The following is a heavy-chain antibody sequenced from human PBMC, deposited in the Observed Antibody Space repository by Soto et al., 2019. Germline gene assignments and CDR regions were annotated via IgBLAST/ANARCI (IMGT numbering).Heavy chain of an antibody. D-gene: IGHD3-3*01. J-gene: IGHJ3*02. CDR2: IYYSGST. V-gene: IGHV4-31*03. CDR3: ARGDTSFGVVIPYWGAIDI. CDR1: GGSISSGGYY. Sequence: PSETLSLTCTVSGGSISSGGYYWSWIRQHPGKGLEWIGYIYYSGSTYYNPSLKSRVTISVDTSKNQFSLKLSSVTAADTAVYYCARGDTSFGVVIPYWGAIDIWGQGTMVTVSS.